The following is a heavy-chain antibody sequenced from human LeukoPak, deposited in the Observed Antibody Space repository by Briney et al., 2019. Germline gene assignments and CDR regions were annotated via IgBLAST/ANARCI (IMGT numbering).Heavy chain of an antibody. Sequence: PSETLSLTCTISGGSISSGGYYWTWIRQHPGKGLEWIGYIYYSGSTNYNPSLKSRVTISVDTSKNQFSLRLSSVTAADTAVYYCAGAPFLYFHHWGQGTLVTVSS. CDR2: IYYSGST. CDR1: GGSISSGGYY. J-gene: IGHJ1*01. CDR3: AGAPFLYFHH. D-gene: IGHD1-1*01. V-gene: IGHV4-61*08.